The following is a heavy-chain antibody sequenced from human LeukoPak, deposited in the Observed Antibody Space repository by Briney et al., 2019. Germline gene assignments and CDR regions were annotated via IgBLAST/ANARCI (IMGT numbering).Heavy chain of an antibody. V-gene: IGHV3-15*01. Sequence: GGSLRLSCTVSGFPLGNAWMSWVRQAPGKGLEWVGRIKSETDGGTTDYAAPVKGRFTISRDDSKNTLYLQMNSLKTEDTAVYYCTTFLSAYDYSSWGQGTLVTVSS. CDR1: GFPLGNAW. D-gene: IGHD5-12*01. CDR3: TTFLSAYDYSS. CDR2: IKSETDGGTT. J-gene: IGHJ5*02.